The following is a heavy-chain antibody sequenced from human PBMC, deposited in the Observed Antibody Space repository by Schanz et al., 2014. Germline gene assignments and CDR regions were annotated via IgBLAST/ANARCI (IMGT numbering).Heavy chain of an antibody. D-gene: IGHD3-10*01. J-gene: IGHJ3*02. CDR3: AKGRFGELSAFDI. CDR1: GFTFSNYG. Sequence: QVQLVESGGGVVQPGRSLRLSCAASGFTFSNYGMHWVRQAPGKGLEWVSAISGGGGTTYYTDSVKGRFIISRDNAKNTLYLQMNSLRAEDTAVYYCAKGRFGELSAFDIWGQGTMVAVSS. CDR2: ISGGGGTT. V-gene: IGHV3-NL1*01.